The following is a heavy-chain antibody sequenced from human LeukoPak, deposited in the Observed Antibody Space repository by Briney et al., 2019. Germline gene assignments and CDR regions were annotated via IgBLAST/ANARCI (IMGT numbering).Heavy chain of an antibody. J-gene: IGHJ4*02. CDR3: ARDLIGVVVPAALVDY. CDR2: IYYSGST. D-gene: IGHD2-2*01. CDR1: GGSISSSSYY. Sequence: SETLPLTCTVSGGSISSSSYYWGWIRQPPGKGLEWIGSIYYSGSTYYNPSLKSRVTISVDTSKNQFSLKLSSVTAADTAVYYCARDLIGVVVPAALVDYWGQGTLVTVSS. V-gene: IGHV4-39*07.